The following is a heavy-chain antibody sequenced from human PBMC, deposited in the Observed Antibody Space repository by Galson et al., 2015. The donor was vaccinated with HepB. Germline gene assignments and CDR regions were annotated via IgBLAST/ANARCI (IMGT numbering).Heavy chain of an antibody. CDR1: GFTFSNDW. J-gene: IGHJ4*02. Sequence: SLRLSCAASGFTFSNDWMHWVRQAPGKGLVWVSHIISDGSSTTYADSVKGRFTISRDNARNTLYLEMISLRAEDTAVYYGARVTVKGWYWGQGTLVTVSS. D-gene: IGHD2-15*01. CDR3: ARVTVKGWY. CDR2: IISDGSST. V-gene: IGHV3-74*01.